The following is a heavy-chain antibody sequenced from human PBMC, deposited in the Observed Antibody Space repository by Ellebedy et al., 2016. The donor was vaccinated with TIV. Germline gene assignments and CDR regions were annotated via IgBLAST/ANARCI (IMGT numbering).Heavy chain of an antibody. CDR1: GGTFSSYA. V-gene: IGHV1-69*06. J-gene: IGHJ6*02. Sequence: SVKVSCXASGGTFSSYAISWVRQAPGQGLEWMGGIIPIFGTANYAQKFQGRVTITADKSTSTAYMELSSLRSEDTAVYYCARGPMRPIYYYYGMDVWGQGTTVTVSS. CDR3: ARGPMRPIYYYYGMDV. CDR2: IIPIFGTA.